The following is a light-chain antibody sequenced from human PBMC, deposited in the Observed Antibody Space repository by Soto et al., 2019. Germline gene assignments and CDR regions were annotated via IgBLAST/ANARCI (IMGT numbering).Light chain of an antibody. CDR1: QSVSSSY. V-gene: IGKV3-20*01. CDR3: QQYDSSPIT. CDR2: GAS. J-gene: IGKJ5*01. Sequence: IVSRHSPGTLSSCPWYRSTLPFSSSQSVSSSYLAWYQQKPGQAPSLLIYGASRRATGIPDRFSGSGSGTDFTLTISRLEPEDFAVYYCQQYDSSPITFGQGTRLEIK.